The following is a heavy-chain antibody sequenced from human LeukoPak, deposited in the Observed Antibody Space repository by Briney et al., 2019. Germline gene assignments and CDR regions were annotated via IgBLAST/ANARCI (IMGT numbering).Heavy chain of an antibody. CDR2: VMHGGNT. V-gene: IGHV4-38-2*02. Sequence: KPSETLSLICSVSGYSISSGYFWAWIRQPPGKGLEWIGSVMHGGNTHYNPSLKGRVTISVDTSKNQFSLKLNSVTAADTAVYYCAGEASIYSAGWYDAFNIWGQGTMVPVSS. CDR3: AGEASIYSAGWYDAFNI. CDR1: GYSISSGYF. D-gene: IGHD6-19*01. J-gene: IGHJ3*02.